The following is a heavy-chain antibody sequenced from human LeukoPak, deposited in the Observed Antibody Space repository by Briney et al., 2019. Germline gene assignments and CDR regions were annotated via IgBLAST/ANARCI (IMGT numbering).Heavy chain of an antibody. J-gene: IGHJ4*02. CDR2: ISAYNGNT. CDR1: GYTFTSYG. D-gene: IGHD3-3*01. CDR3: TTRSGDFWSGFVN. Sequence: ASVKVSCKASGYTFTSYGISWVRQAPGQGLEWMGWISAYNGNTNYAQKLQGRVTMTTDTSTSTAYMELSGLTSDDTAVYYCTTRSGDFWSGFVNWGQGTLVTVSS. V-gene: IGHV1-18*01.